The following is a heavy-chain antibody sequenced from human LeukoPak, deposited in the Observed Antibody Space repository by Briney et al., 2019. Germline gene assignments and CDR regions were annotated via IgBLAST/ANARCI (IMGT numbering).Heavy chain of an antibody. Sequence: GGSLRLSCAASGFNLRSYAIHWVRQAPGKGLEHVSAISGDGGTTSYARSLKGKCIISRDNSKKMAYLQLGGLKTEDMAVYYCARGDTSLGGAFDIWGQGTMVTVST. D-gene: IGHD3-16*01. CDR1: GFNLRSYA. CDR3: ARGDTSLGGAFDI. CDR2: ISGDGGTT. V-gene: IGHV3-64*01. J-gene: IGHJ3*02.